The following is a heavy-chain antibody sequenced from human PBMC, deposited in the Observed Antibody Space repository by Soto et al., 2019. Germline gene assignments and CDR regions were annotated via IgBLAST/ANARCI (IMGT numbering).Heavy chain of an antibody. CDR3: AKGGLVVPAAIVYYYMDV. Sequence: PGGSLRLSCAASGFTFSSYAMSWVRQAPGKGLEWVSAISGSGGSTYYADSVKGRFTISRDNSKNTLYLQMNSLRAEDTAVYYCAKGGLVVPAAIVYYYMDVWGKGTTVTVSS. CDR1: GFTFSSYA. V-gene: IGHV3-23*01. J-gene: IGHJ6*03. CDR2: ISGSGGST. D-gene: IGHD2-2*01.